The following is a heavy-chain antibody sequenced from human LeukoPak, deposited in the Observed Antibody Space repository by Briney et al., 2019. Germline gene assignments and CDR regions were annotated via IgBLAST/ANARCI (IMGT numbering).Heavy chain of an antibody. CDR1: GLNFSPYE. V-gene: IGHV3-48*03. Sequence: PGGSLRPSCAPSGLNFSPYEIACVHQAPGTWMEWDSYISGTGTIKGYADSVKGRFSISRDNTRNSLFLHMNSLRGEDTAVYYCARVGDVLTGDAFDVWGQGTMVTVSS. J-gene: IGHJ3*01. D-gene: IGHD3-9*01. CDR2: ISGTGTIK. CDR3: ARVGDVLTGDAFDV.